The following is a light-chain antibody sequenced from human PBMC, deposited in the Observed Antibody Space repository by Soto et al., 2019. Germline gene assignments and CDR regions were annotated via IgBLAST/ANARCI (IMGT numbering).Light chain of an antibody. Sequence: QSALTQPASMSGSPGQSITISCTGTSSDVGGYNYVSWYQQHPGKAPKLMIYEVSYRPSGVSNRFSGSKSGYTASLTISGLQAEDEADYYCSSYTSSSTLVFGTGTKVTVL. V-gene: IGLV2-14*01. CDR3: SSYTSSSTLV. CDR2: EVS. J-gene: IGLJ1*01. CDR1: SSDVGGYNY.